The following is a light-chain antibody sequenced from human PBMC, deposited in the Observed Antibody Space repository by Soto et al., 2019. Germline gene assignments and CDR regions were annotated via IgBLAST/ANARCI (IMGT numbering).Light chain of an antibody. CDR2: GAS. CDR3: QQYGSSQWT. CDR1: QTVSSSY. J-gene: IGKJ1*01. V-gene: IGKV3-20*01. Sequence: EIVLTQSPGTLSLSPGDRATLSCRASQTVSSSYFAWYQQKPGQPPRLLIYGASNRATGIPDRFSGSGSGRDFTLTISRLEPEDFAVYYCQQYGSSQWTFGQGTKVEIK.